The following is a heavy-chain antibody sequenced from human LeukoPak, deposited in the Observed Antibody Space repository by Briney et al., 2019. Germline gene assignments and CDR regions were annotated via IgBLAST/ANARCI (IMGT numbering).Heavy chain of an antibody. Sequence: GGSLRLSCAASGFTFSSYGVHWVRQAPGKGLEWVAVISYDGSNKYYADSVKGRFTISRDNSKNTLYLQMNSLRAEDTAVYYCAKDFRPSRSGWYLEIDYWGQGTLVTVSS. J-gene: IGHJ4*02. CDR1: GFTFSSYG. V-gene: IGHV3-30*18. CDR2: ISYDGSNK. D-gene: IGHD6-19*01. CDR3: AKDFRPSRSGWYLEIDY.